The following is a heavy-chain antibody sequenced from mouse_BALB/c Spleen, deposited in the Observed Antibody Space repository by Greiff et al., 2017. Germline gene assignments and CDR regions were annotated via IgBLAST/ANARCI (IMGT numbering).Heavy chain of an antibody. V-gene: IGHV5-6-5*01. CDR2: ISSGGST. Sequence: EGKVVESGGGLVKPGGSLKLSCAASGFTFSSYAMSWVRQTPEKRLEWVASISSGGSTYYPDSVKGRFTISRDNARNILYLQMSSLRSEDTAMYYCARGRDYGSSYAMDYWGQGTSVTVSS. CDR1: GFTFSSYA. D-gene: IGHD1-1*01. CDR3: ARGRDYGSSYAMDY. J-gene: IGHJ4*01.